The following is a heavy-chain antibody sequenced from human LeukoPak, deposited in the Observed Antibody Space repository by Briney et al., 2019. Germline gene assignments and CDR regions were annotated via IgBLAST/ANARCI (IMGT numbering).Heavy chain of an antibody. D-gene: IGHD3-9*01. V-gene: IGHV3-23*01. J-gene: IGHJ4*02. CDR2: LGISGDYA. CDR3: ARGGGGNSDFLTPYTGASLGFDY. CDR1: VFTLRSYA. Sequence: GGSLRLSCVGSVFTLRSYAMSWVRQAPGKGLQWVSSLGISGDYAWYEGSVKGRFTISRDSSKNTLYLQMNSLGAEDTAVYYCARGGGGNSDFLTPYTGASLGFDYWGQGALVTVSS.